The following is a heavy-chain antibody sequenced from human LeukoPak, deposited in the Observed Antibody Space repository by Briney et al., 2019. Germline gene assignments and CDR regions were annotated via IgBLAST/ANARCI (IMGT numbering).Heavy chain of an antibody. CDR2: KNPNTGNA. D-gene: IGHD4-11*01. Sequence: GASMKVSCKASGYTFTNFDINWVRQATGQGLEWMGWKNPNTGNAGYAQKFQDRVTITWDASISTAYMDLSGLRSEDTAVYYCARVGYSNSYDYWGQGTLVTVSS. J-gene: IGHJ4*02. CDR1: GYTFTNFD. V-gene: IGHV1-8*03. CDR3: ARVGYSNSYDY.